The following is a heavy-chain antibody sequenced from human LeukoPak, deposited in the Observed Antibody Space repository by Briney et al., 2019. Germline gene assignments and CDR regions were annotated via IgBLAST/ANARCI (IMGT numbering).Heavy chain of an antibody. CDR1: GDSISSGIYY. J-gene: IGHJ4*02. V-gene: IGHV4-61*09. Sequence: PSETLSLTCTVSGDSISSGIYYWNWMRQPAGKELEWIGHIYISGSTNYSPSLKSRVTISVDTSKNQFSLKLSSVTAADTAVYYCARGDTVAVTTYFDYWGQGTLVTVSS. CDR2: IYISGST. D-gene: IGHD2-21*02. CDR3: ARGDTVAVTTYFDY.